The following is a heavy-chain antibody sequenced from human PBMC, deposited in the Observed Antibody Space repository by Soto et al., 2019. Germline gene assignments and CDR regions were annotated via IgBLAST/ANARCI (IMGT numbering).Heavy chain of an antibody. D-gene: IGHD6-13*01. V-gene: IGHV3-23*01. J-gene: IGHJ4*02. Sequence: SGGSLRLSCAASGFTFGAFAMAWVRQRPGDGLEWVSSLSAGGGSTYYNNSVRGRFTISRDNSKNTLYLQMNRLRAEDTAVYYCASIGEYIAEGTNRWGQGALVTVSS. CDR1: GFTFGAFA. CDR2: LSAGGGST. CDR3: ASIGEYIAEGTNR.